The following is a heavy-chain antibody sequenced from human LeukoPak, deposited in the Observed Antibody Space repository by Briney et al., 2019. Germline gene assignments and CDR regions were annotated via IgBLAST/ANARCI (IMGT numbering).Heavy chain of an antibody. CDR3: AALIRITMVRGVIDGLDI. D-gene: IGHD3-10*01. V-gene: IGHV1-24*01. CDR2: FDPEDGET. CDR1: GYTLTELS. Sequence: ASVKVSCKVSGYTLTELSMHWVRQAPGKGLEWMGGFDPEDGETIYAQKFQGRVTMTEDTSTDTAYMELSSLRSEDTAVYYCAALIRITMVRGVIDGLDIWGQGTKVTVSS. J-gene: IGHJ3*02.